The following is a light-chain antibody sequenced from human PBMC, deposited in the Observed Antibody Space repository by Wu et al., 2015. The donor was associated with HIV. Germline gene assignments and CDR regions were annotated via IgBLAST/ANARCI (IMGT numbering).Light chain of an antibody. J-gene: IGKJ4*01. Sequence: EIVLTQSPGTLSLSPGERATLSCRASQSVSGSYLAWYQQKPGQAPRLLIYGASGRATAIPDRFSGSGSGTDLTLTISRLEPEDFAVYYCQQYGSSPLTFGGGTKVEIK. CDR1: QSVSGSY. V-gene: IGKV3-20*01. CDR2: GAS. CDR3: QQYGSSPLT.